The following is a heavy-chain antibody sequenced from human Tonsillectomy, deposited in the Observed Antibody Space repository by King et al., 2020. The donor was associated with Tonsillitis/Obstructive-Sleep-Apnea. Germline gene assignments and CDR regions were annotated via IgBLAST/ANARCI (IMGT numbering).Heavy chain of an antibody. CDR1: GGSISSYY. D-gene: IGHD3-22*01. Sequence: LQLQESGPGLVKPSETLSLTCTVSGGSISSYYWSWIRQPPGKGLEWIGYMYYGGSTNYNPSLKSRVTISVETSKNQFSLKVSSVTAADTAVYYCARHPTYYYDSSGYRYGMDVWGQGTTVTVSS. CDR3: ARHPTYYYDSSGYRYGMDV. J-gene: IGHJ6*02. V-gene: IGHV4-59*08. CDR2: MYYGGST.